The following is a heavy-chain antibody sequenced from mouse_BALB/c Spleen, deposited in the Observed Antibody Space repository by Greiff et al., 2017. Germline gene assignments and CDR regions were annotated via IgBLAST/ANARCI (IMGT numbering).Heavy chain of an antibody. Sequence: EVKLMESGGGLVKPGGSLKLSCAASGFTFSDYYMYWVRQTPEKRLEWVATISDGGSYTYYPDSVKGRFTISRDNAKNNLYLKKSSLKSEDTATYDSARGGGTTETRAMDYWGQGTSVTVSS. CDR2: ISDGGSYT. D-gene: IGHD4-1*02. CDR3: ARGGGTTETRAMDY. J-gene: IGHJ4*01. V-gene: IGHV5-4*02. CDR1: GFTFSDYY.